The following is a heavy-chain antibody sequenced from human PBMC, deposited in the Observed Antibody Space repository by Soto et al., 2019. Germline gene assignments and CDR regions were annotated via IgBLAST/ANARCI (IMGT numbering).Heavy chain of an antibody. D-gene: IGHD3-16*01. CDR1: GYTFTSYD. Sequence: GASVKVSCKASGYTFTSYDINWVRQATGQGLEWMGWMNPNSGNTGYAQKFQGRVTMTRNTSISTAYMELSSLRSEDTAVYYCARGYRGSLRAAPPGGYWGQGTLVTVSS. V-gene: IGHV1-8*01. J-gene: IGHJ4*02. CDR3: ARGYRGSLRAAPPGGY. CDR2: MNPNSGNT.